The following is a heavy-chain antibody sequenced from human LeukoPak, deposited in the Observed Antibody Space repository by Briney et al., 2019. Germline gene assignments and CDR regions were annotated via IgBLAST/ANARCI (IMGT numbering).Heavy chain of an antibody. V-gene: IGHV3-30*02. CDR3: AKELVVVAAKNAFDI. D-gene: IGHD2-15*01. J-gene: IGHJ3*02. Sequence: GGSLRLSCAASGFTFSSYGMHWVRQAPGKGLEWVAFIRYDGSNKYYADFVKGRFTISRDNSKNTLYLQMNSLRAEDTAVYYCAKELVVVAAKNAFDIWGQGTMVTVSS. CDR1: GFTFSSYG. CDR2: IRYDGSNK.